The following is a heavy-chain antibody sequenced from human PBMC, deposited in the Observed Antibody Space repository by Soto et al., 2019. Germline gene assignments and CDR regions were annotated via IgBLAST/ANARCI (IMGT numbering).Heavy chain of an antibody. CDR3: AGGEERVSMLSSY. CDR2: IYYSGST. V-gene: IGHV4-59*01. Sequence: SEKLSLTCTVSGGSISSYYWSWIRQPPGKGLEWIGYIYYSGSTNYNPSLKSRVTISVDTSKNQFSLKLSSVTAADTAVYYCAGGEERVSMLSSYRGQGTLVTVCS. D-gene: IGHD1-1*01. J-gene: IGHJ4*02. CDR1: GGSISSYY.